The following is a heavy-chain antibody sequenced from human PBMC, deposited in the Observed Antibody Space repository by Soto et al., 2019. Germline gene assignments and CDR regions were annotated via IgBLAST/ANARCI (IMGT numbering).Heavy chain of an antibody. Sequence: QVQLVQSGAEVQKPGASLKVSCKASGYTFTSYYLHCVRQALGHGLEWRGVINPSDGSTSYAQKFQGRVTMTRDTSTNTVYMEVSSLRSEDTAVYFCAREEMPTVHNYYYYMEVWGRGTTVTVSS. CDR3: AREEMPTVHNYYYYMEV. CDR1: GYTFTSYY. J-gene: IGHJ6*03. CDR2: INPSDGST. D-gene: IGHD4-4*01. V-gene: IGHV1-46*03.